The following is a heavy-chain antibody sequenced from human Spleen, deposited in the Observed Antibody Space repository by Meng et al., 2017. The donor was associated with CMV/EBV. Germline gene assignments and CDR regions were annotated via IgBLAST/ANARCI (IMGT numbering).Heavy chain of an antibody. V-gene: IGHV3-53*01. J-gene: IGHJ5*02. D-gene: IGHD3-16*01. CDR3: AREEMGGWFDP. CDR1: GFSVSIIY. Sequence: GESLKISCAASGFSVSIIYMNWVRQAPGKGLEWVSVLYSGTTTFYADSVRGRFTISRDNAKNSLYLQMNSLRAEDTAVYYCAREEMGGWFDPWGQGTLVTVSS. CDR2: LYSGTTT.